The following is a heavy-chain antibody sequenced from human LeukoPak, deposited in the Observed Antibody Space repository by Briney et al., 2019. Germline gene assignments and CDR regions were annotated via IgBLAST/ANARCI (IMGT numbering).Heavy chain of an antibody. Sequence: PGGSLRLSCAASGFTFSSYAMSWVRQAPGKGLEWVSSISGSGGSTYYADSVKGRFTISRDNSKNMLCLQMNSLRAEDTAVYYCAGGRRHLVHGPLDDWGQGTLVTVSS. CDR2: ISGSGGST. D-gene: IGHD6-13*01. V-gene: IGHV3-23*01. J-gene: IGHJ4*02. CDR1: GFTFSSYA. CDR3: AGGRRHLVHGPLDD.